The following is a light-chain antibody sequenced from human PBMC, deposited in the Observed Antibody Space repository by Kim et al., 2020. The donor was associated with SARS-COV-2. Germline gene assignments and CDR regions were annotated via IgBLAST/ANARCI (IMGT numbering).Light chain of an antibody. J-gene: IGKJ1*01. CDR2: SAS. Sequence: ASVRDTVTITCRASQGINSALAWYQQKPGKAPNRLIYSASTLQSGVPSRFIGSGSGTECTLTITSLQPEDFATYYCQQLNRYPLTFGQGTKVDIK. V-gene: IGKV1-9*01. CDR3: QQLNRYPLT. CDR1: QGINSA.